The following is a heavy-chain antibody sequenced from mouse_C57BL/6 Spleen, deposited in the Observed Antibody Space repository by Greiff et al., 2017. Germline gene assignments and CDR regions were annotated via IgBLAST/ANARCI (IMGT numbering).Heavy chain of an antibody. CDR2: IYPRSGNT. V-gene: IGHV1-81*01. D-gene: IGHD2-4*01. CDR1: GYTFTSYG. Sequence: VQLQQSGAELARPGASVKLSCKASGYTFTSYGISWVKQRTGQGLEWIGEIYPRSGNTYYNEKFKGKATLTTDKSSSTAYMELRSLKSEDSAVYFCARYDYDGAWFAYWGQGTLVTVSA. J-gene: IGHJ3*01. CDR3: ARYDYDGAWFAY.